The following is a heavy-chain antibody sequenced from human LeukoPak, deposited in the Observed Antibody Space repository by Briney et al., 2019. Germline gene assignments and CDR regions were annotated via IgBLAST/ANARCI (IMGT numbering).Heavy chain of an antibody. V-gene: IGHV1-18*01. CDR1: GYTFISYG. J-gene: IGHJ4*02. D-gene: IGHD4-17*01. CDR2: ISAYNGNT. CDR3: ARDRGDYGDYVRGDY. Sequence: ASGKVSCKASGYTFISYGISWVRQAPGQGLEWMGWISAYNGNTNYAQKLQGRVTMTTDTSTSTAYMELRSLRSDDTAVYYCARDRGDYGDYVRGDYWGQGTLVTVSS.